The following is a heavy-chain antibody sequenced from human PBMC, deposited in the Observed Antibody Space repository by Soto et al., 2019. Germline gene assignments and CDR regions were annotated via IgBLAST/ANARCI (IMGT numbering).Heavy chain of an antibody. CDR3: ARDERSWYGNWFDP. V-gene: IGHV1-69*06. CDR1: GGTFSSYA. CDR2: ITPIFGTA. Sequence: SVKVSCKASGGTFSSYAISWVRQAPGQGLEWMGGITPIFGTANYAQKFQGRVTITADKSTSTAYMELSSLRSEDTAVYYCARDERSWYGNWFDPWGQGTLVTVSS. J-gene: IGHJ5*02. D-gene: IGHD6-13*01.